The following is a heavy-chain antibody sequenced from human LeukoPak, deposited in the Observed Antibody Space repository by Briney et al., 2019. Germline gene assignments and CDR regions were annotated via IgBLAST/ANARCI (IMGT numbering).Heavy chain of an antibody. CDR1: GYTFSSYW. D-gene: IGHD3-3*01. J-gene: IGHJ4*02. CDR3: ARQNDFRLDY. V-gene: IGHV5-51*01. Sequence: KPGESLRISCKGSGYTFSSYWIGWVRQMPGKGLEWMGIIYPGDSDTRYSPSLQDQVTISVDTSIGTAYLQWSSLKASDTAIYYCARQNDFRLDYWGQGTLVTVSS. CDR2: IYPGDSDT.